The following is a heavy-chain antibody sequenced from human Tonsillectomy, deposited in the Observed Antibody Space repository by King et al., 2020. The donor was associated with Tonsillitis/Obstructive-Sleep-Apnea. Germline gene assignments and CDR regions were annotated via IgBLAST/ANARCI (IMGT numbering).Heavy chain of an antibody. CDR3: ARDVCSTTSCYFFDS. Sequence: VQLVESGGGLMQPGGSLRLSCAVSGFSVSSNYMSWVRQTPGKGLEWVSVIYTGGSTYYADSVKGRFTISRDNSKNTLYLQMKSLRAEDTAVYYCARDVCSTTSCYFFDSWGQGTLVTVSS. V-gene: IGHV3-53*01. CDR1: GFSVSSNY. J-gene: IGHJ4*02. D-gene: IGHD2-2*01. CDR2: IYTGGST.